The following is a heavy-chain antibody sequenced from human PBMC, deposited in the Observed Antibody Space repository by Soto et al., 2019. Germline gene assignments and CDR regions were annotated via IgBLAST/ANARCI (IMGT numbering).Heavy chain of an antibody. CDR2: IIPIFGTA. CDR3: AREIQLWSPVDY. Sequence: SVKVSCKASGGTFSSYAISWVRQAPGQGLEWMGGIIPIFGTANYAQKFQGRVTITADESTSTAYMELSSLRSDDTAVYYCAREIQLWSPVDYWGQGTLVTVSS. V-gene: IGHV1-69*13. CDR1: GGTFSSYA. D-gene: IGHD5-18*01. J-gene: IGHJ4*02.